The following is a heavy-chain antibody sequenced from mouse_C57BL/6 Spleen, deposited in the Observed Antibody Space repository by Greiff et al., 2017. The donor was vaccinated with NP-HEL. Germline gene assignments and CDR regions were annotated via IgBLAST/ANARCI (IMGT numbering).Heavy chain of an antibody. D-gene: IGHD1-1*01. CDR3: ARSITTVPYFDY. CDR1: GYTFTDYN. CDR2: INPNNGGT. J-gene: IGHJ2*01. V-gene: IGHV1-18*01. Sequence: VQLQQSGPELVKPGASVKIPCKASGYTFTDYNMDWVKQSHGKSLEWIGDINPNNGGTIYNQKFKGKATLTVDKSSSTAYMELRSLTSEDTAVYYCARSITTVPYFDYWGHGTTLTVSS.